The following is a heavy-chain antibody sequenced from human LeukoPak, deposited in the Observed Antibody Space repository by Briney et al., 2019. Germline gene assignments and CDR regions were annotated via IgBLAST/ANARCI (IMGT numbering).Heavy chain of an antibody. V-gene: IGHV3-9*01. Sequence: PGGSLRLSCAASGFTFDDYAMHWVRQAPGKGLEWVSGISWNSGSIGYADSVKGRFTISRDNAKNSLYLQMNSLRAEDTAVYYCARCYSSSWLDYWGQGTLVTVSS. CDR2: ISWNSGSI. J-gene: IGHJ4*02. D-gene: IGHD6-13*01. CDR1: GFTFDDYA. CDR3: ARCYSSSWLDY.